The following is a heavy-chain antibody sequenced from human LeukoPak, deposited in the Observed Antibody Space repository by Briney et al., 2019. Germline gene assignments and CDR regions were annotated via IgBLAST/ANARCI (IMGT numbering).Heavy chain of an antibody. CDR3: ARTRYYYNSRSYGAPYYFDY. Sequence: GGSLRLSCAASGFTFSTYNMNWVRQAPGKGLEWVSSITSSSSYIYYADSVKGRFTISRDNAKNSLYLQMNSLRAEDTAVYYCARTRYYYNSRSYGAPYYFDYWGQGTLVTVSS. V-gene: IGHV3-21*01. CDR2: ITSSSSYI. J-gene: IGHJ4*02. CDR1: GFTFSTYN. D-gene: IGHD3-10*01.